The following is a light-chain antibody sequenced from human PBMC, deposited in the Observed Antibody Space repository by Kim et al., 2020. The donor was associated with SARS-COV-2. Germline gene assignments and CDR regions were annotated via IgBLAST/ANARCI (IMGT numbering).Light chain of an antibody. V-gene: IGLV7-46*01. CDR1: TGGGTSDHY. J-gene: IGLJ3*02. Sequence: PGGTVTLTCGSSTGGGTSDHYPYWLQQKPGQAPRTLIYDTNNKHSWAPARFSGSLLGGKAALTLSAAQPEDEADYYCFLSYSGARVFGGGTQLTVL. CDR3: FLSYSGARV. CDR2: DTN.